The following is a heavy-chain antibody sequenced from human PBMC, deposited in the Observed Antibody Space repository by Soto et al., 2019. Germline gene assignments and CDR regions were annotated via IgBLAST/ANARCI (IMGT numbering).Heavy chain of an antibody. Sequence: QVQLQQWGAGLLKPSETLSLTCGVYGGSFSDHIWSWIRQPPGKGLEWIGEISDSGSTKYNPSLKSRVTISVDTSKNQFSLNLSSVTAADTAVYYCARVDDYWGQGTLVTVSS. V-gene: IGHV4-34*01. J-gene: IGHJ4*02. CDR2: ISDSGST. CDR3: ARVDDY. CDR1: GGSFSDHI.